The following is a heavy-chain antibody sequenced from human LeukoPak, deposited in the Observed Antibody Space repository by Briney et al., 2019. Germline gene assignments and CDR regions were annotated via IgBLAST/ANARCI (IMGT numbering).Heavy chain of an antibody. CDR3: AVGSVRTRTPDY. Sequence: ASVKVSCKASGYTFTGYYMHWVRQAPGQGLEWMGWINPNSGGTNYAQKFQGRVTMTRDTSISTTYMELSRLRSDDTAVYYCAVGSVRTRTPDYWGQGTLVTVSS. J-gene: IGHJ4*02. CDR1: GYTFTGYY. CDR2: INPNSGGT. V-gene: IGHV1-2*02. D-gene: IGHD1-14*01.